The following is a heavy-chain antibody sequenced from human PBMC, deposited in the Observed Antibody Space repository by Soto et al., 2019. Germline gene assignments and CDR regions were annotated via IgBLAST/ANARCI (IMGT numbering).Heavy chain of an antibody. CDR2: IYHSGST. D-gene: IGHD2-8*01. Sequence: KPSETLSLTCAVSGGSISSSNWWSWVRQPPGKGLEWIGEIYHSGSTNYNPSLKSRVTISVDKSKNQFSLKLSSVTAADTAVYYCARRNIVLMVRPGYYFDYWGQGTLVTVSS. CDR3: ARRNIVLMVRPGYYFDY. J-gene: IGHJ4*02. V-gene: IGHV4-4*02. CDR1: GGSISSSNW.